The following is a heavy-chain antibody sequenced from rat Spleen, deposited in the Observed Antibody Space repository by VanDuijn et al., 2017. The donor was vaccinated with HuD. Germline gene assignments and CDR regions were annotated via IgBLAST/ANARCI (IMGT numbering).Heavy chain of an antibody. CDR1: GFSLTSNS. J-gene: IGHJ2*01. CDR3: ARGRTYYGYDY. D-gene: IGHD1-9*01. V-gene: IGHV2-1*01. CDR2: IWGDGRT. Sequence: QVQLKESGPGLVQPSQTLSLTCTVSGFSLTSNSVHWVRQSPGKGLEWMGGIWGDGRTDYNSVLKSRLSISRDTSKSQVFLKMNSLHTEDTAMYFCARGRTYYGYDYWGQGVMVTVSS.